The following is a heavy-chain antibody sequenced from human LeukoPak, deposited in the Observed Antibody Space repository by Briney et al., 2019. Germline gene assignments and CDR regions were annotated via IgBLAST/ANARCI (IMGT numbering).Heavy chain of an antibody. CDR1: GFTVSSNY. Sequence: GSLRLSCAASGFTVSSNYMSWVRQAPGKGLEWVSVIYSGGSTYYADSVKGRFTISRDNSKNTLYLQMNSLRAEDTAVYYCAREPLLRTDYYYGMDVWGQGTTVTVSS. J-gene: IGHJ6*02. D-gene: IGHD3/OR15-3a*01. V-gene: IGHV3-66*01. CDR3: AREPLLRTDYYYGMDV. CDR2: IYSGGST.